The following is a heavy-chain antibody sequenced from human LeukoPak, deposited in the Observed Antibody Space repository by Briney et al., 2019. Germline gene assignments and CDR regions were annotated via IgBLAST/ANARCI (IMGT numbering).Heavy chain of an antibody. V-gene: IGHV3-48*01. J-gene: IGHJ6*04. D-gene: IGHD3-10*02. CDR3: AELGITMIGGV. CDR2: ISSSGSTI. CDR1: GFTFSGSA. Sequence: GGSLRLSCAASGFTFSGSAMHWVRQAPGKGLEWVSYISSSGSTIYYADSVKGRFTISRDNSKNTLYLQMNSLRAEDTAVYYCAELGITMIGGVWGKGTTVTISS.